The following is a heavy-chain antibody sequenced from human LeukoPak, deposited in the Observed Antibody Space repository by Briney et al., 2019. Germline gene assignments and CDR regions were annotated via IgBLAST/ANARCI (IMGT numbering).Heavy chain of an antibody. Sequence: PSETLSLTCTVSGGSISNYYWSWIRQPPGKGLEWIGHIYYSGSTNYNPSLKSRVTISVDTSKNQFSLKLNSVTAADTAVYYCARRAYGSGSFNRYYFDYWGQGTLVAVSS. V-gene: IGHV4-59*08. CDR1: GGSISNYY. J-gene: IGHJ4*02. CDR3: ARRAYGSGSFNRYYFDY. CDR2: IYYSGST. D-gene: IGHD3-10*01.